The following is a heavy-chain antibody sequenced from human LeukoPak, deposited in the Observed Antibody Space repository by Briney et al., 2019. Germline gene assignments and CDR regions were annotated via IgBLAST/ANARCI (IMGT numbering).Heavy chain of an antibody. CDR1: GGSFSVYY. D-gene: IGHD3/OR15-3a*01. CDR2: INHSGST. Sequence: SETLSLTCAVYGGSFSVYYWSWIRQPPGKGLEWIGEINHSGSTNYNPSLKSRVTISVDTSKNQFSLKLGSVTAADTAVYYCAREPLWTGDRRAGFDYWGQGTLVTVSS. CDR3: AREPLWTGDRRAGFDY. J-gene: IGHJ4*02. V-gene: IGHV4-34*01.